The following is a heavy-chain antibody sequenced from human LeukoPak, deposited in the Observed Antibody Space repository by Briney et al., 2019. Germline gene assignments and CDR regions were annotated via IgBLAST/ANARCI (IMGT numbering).Heavy chain of an antibody. CDR1: GFTFSSYA. Sequence: GGSLRLSCAASGFTFSSYAMHWVRQAPGKGLEWVAVISYDGSNKYYADSVKGRFTISRENAKNSLYLQMNSLRAGDTAVYYCARSRGYYGPSFFDYWGQGTLVTVSS. V-gene: IGHV3-30*14. D-gene: IGHD2/OR15-2a*01. CDR3: ARSRGYYGPSFFDY. CDR2: ISYDGSNK. J-gene: IGHJ4*02.